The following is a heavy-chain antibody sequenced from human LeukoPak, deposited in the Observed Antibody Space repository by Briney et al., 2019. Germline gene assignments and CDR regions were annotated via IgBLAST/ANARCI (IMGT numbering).Heavy chain of an antibody. V-gene: IGHV4-59*08. CDR2: IYHSGST. CDR3: AGGPDITMIVDNDAFDI. CDR1: GGSISSYY. D-gene: IGHD3-22*01. J-gene: IGHJ3*02. Sequence: PSETLSLTCTVSGGSISSYYWSWIRQPPGKGLEWIGYIYHSGSTNYNPSLKSRVTISVDTSKNQFSLKLSSVTAADTAVYYCAGGPDITMIVDNDAFDIWGQGTMVTVSS.